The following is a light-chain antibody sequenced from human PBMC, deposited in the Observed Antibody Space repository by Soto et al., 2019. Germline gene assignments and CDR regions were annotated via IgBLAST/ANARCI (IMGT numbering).Light chain of an antibody. CDR2: AAS. V-gene: IGKV1-39*01. Sequence: MTQTPLSLSVTPGQPASISCKSSQSISSYLNWYQQKPWKAPKLLIYAASSLQSGVPSRFSGSGSGTDFTLTISSLQPEDFATYYCQQSYSTLRQTFGQGTKVDIK. J-gene: IGKJ1*01. CDR3: QQSYSTLRQT. CDR1: QSISSY.